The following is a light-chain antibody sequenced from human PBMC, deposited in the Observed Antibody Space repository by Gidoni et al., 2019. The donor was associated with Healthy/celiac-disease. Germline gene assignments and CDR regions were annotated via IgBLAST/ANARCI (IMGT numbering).Light chain of an antibody. CDR2: AAS. V-gene: IGKV1-9*01. J-gene: IGKJ1*01. CDR3: QQLNSYLGT. Sequence: DIQLPHSPSFLSASVGDRVTITCRASQGISSYLAWYQQKPGKAPKLLIYAASTLQSGVPSRFSGSGSGTEFTLTISSLQPEDFATYYCQQLNSYLGTFGQGTKVEIK. CDR1: QGISSY.